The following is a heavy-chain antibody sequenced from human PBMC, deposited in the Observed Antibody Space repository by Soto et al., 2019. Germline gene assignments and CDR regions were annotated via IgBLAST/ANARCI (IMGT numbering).Heavy chain of an antibody. CDR1: GFTFSSYG. CDR2: IWYDGSHK. CDR3: ARESPAARPPYYYGMDV. D-gene: IGHD2-2*01. J-gene: IGHJ6*02. V-gene: IGHV3-33*01. Sequence: QVQLAESGGGVAQPGRSLRLSCAASGFTFSSYGMHWVRQAPGKGLEWVAVIWYDGSHKYYADSVKGRFTISRDNSKNALYMQMNSLRAEDTAVYYCARESPAARPPYYYGMDVWGQGTTVIFSS.